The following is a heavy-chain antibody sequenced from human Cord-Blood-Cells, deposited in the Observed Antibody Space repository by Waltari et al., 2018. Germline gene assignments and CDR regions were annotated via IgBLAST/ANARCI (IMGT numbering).Heavy chain of an antibody. CDR1: GFTFSSYS. J-gene: IGHJ4*02. D-gene: IGHD3-22*01. Sequence: EVQLVESGGGLVQPGGSLRLSCAASGFTFSSYSMNWVRQAPGKVLEWVSDISSSSSTIYYADSVKGRFTISRDNAKSSLYLQMNSLRDEDTAVYYCARDFYYDSSGPDYWGQGTLVTVSS. V-gene: IGHV3-48*02. CDR3: ARDFYYDSSGPDY. CDR2: ISSSSSTI.